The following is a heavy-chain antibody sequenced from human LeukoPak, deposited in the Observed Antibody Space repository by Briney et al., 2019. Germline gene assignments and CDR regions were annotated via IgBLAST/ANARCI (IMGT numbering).Heavy chain of an antibody. D-gene: IGHD3-9*01. V-gene: IGHV4-39*01. CDR2: IYYSGST. Sequence: SETLSLTCTVSGGSISSSSYYWGWIRQPPGKGLEWIGSIYYSGSTYYNPSLKSRVTISVDTSKNQFSLKLSSVTAADTAVYYCARRNTYYDILTGPYFDYWGQGTLVTVSS. J-gene: IGHJ4*02. CDR3: ARRNTYYDILTGPYFDY. CDR1: GGSISSSSYY.